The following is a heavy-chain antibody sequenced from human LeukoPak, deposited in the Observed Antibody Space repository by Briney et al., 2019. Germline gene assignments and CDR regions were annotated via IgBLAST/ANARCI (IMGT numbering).Heavy chain of an antibody. CDR2: INWNGNNI. J-gene: IGHJ4*02. CDR3: AKDRGLGPYYFDD. CDR1: VFTFGDYS. V-gene: IGHV3-9*01. Sequence: PGGSLTLSCAASVFTFGDYSINWVRHAPWKGLEWVSGINWNGNNIGYVDSVKGRFTISRDNAKNSLYLQMNSVRPEDTAFYYCAKDRGLGPYYFDDWGQGTLVTVSS. D-gene: IGHD1-26*01.